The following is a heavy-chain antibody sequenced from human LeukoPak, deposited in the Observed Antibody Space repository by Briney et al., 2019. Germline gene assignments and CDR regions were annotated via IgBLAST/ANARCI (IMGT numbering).Heavy chain of an antibody. CDR3: ARYYYDSSGYYLDY. J-gene: IGHJ4*02. CDR2: INSDGSST. D-gene: IGHD3-22*01. V-gene: IGHV3-74*01. Sequence: GGSLRLSCAASGFTFSSYWMHWVRQAPGKGLVWVSRINSDGSSTSYADSVKGRFTISRDNAKNTLYLQMNSLRAEDTAVNYCARYYYDSSGYYLDYWGQGTLVTVSS. CDR1: GFTFSSYW.